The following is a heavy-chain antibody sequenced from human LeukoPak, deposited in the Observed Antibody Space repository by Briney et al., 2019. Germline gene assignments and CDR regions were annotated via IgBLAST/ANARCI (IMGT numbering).Heavy chain of an antibody. CDR3: ARGFTGYYGSGSYAPRYYYYMDV. J-gene: IGHJ6*03. V-gene: IGHV4-59*08. Sequence: SETLSLTCTVSGGSISIYYWSWIRQPPGKGLEWIGYIYDSGSTNYNPSLKSRVTISVDTSKNQFSLKLSSVTAADTAVYYCARGFTGYYGSGSYAPRYYYYMDVWGKGTTVTISS. CDR1: GGSISIYY. D-gene: IGHD3-10*01. CDR2: IYDSGST.